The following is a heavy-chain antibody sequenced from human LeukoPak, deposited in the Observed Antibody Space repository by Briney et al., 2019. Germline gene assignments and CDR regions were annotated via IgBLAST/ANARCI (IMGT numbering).Heavy chain of an antibody. CDR3: VRADYNGGNPGSFDI. CDR2: IYYTGIS. D-gene: IGHD2-8*01. J-gene: IGHJ3*02. Sequence: PGGSLRLSCAASGFTFSTFAMVWVRQPPGKGLEWIGTIYYTGISYYNPSLESRVTSSLDTSKNQFSLTLNSVTAADTAVYYCVRADYNGGNPGSFDIWGRGTMVTVSS. V-gene: IGHV4-38-2*01. CDR1: GFTFSTFAM.